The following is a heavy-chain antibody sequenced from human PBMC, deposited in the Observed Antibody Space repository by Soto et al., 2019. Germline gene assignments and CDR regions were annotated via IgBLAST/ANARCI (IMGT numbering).Heavy chain of an antibody. V-gene: IGHV3-23*01. D-gene: IGHD2-21*01. Sequence: EVQLLDSGGNLVQTGGSLRLSCAASGFTFSNYAMHWVRQAPGKGLVWVSTISAAGSANYADSVKGRFTISRDNSKNALYLQMNILRAEDTAVYYCAKVPLRPYCFDYWRPGTLVTVSS. J-gene: IGHJ4*02. CDR3: AKVPLRPYCFDY. CDR1: GFTFSNYA. CDR2: ISAAGSA.